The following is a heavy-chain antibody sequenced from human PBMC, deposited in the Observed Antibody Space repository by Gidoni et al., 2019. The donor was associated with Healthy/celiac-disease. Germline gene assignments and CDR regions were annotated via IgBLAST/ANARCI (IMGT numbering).Heavy chain of an antibody. CDR3: AGEDYYDSSGPSDAFDI. D-gene: IGHD3-22*01. V-gene: IGHV4-34*01. Sequence: QVQLQQWGAGLLKPSETLSLTCAVYGGSFSGYYWSWIRQPPGKGLEWMGEINHSGSTNYNPSLKSRVTISVDTSKNQFSLKLSSVTAADTAVYYCAGEDYYDSSGPSDAFDIWGQGTMVTVSS. J-gene: IGHJ3*02. CDR1: GGSFSGYY. CDR2: INHSGST.